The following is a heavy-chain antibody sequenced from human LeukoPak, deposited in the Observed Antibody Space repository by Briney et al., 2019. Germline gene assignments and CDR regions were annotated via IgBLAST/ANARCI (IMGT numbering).Heavy chain of an antibody. D-gene: IGHD3-3*01. V-gene: IGHV4-39*01. CDR3: ARVGDYDFWSGYYKQAFDY. J-gene: IGHJ4*02. CDR2: IYYSGST. CDR1: GGSISSSSYY. Sequence: PSETLSLTCTVSGGSISSSSYYWGWIRQPPGKGLEWIGSIYYSGSTYYNPSLKSRVTISVDTYKNQFSLKLSSVTAADTAVYYCARVGDYDFWSGYYKQAFDYWGQGTLLTVSS.